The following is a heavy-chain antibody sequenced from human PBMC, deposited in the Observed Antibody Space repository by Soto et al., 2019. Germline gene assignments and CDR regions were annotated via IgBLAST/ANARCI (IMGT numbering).Heavy chain of an antibody. CDR1: GGSISGGVHS. CDR2: IFDSGST. V-gene: IGHV4-30-4*01. CDR3: ARFYCSGGSCRSNWFDP. D-gene: IGHD2-15*01. Sequence: SETLSLTCTVSGGSISGGVHSWSWIRQPPGKGLEWIGHIFDSGSTYYNPSLKSRLTISVDTSKNQFSLKLSSVTAADTAVYYCARFYCSGGSCRSNWFDPWGQGTLVTVSS. J-gene: IGHJ5*02.